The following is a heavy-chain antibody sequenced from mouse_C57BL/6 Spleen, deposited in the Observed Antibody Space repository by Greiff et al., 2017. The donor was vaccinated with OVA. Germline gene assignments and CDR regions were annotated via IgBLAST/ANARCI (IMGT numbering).Heavy chain of an antibody. CDR2: IYPGDGDT. J-gene: IGHJ4*01. CDR1: GYAFSSSW. V-gene: IGHV1-82*01. Sequence: QVQLQQSGPELVKPGASVKISCKASGYAFSSSWMNWVKQRPGKGLEWIGRIYPGDGDTNYNGKFKGKATLTADKSSSTAYMQLSSLTSEDSAVYFGARSYGSSYGDAMDYWGQGTSVTVSS. D-gene: IGHD1-1*01. CDR3: ARSYGSSYGDAMDY.